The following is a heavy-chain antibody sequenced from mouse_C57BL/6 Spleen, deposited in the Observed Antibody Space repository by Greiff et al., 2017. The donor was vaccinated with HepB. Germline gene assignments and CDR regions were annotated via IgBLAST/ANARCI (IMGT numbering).Heavy chain of an antibody. V-gene: IGHV5-4*01. Sequence: EVQGVESGGGLVKPGGSLKLSCAASGFTFSSYAMSWVRQTPEKRLEWVATISDGGSYTYYPDNVKGRFTISRDNAKNNLYLQMSHLKSEDTAMYYCAREDYYGSSYDWYFDVWGTGTTVTVSS. J-gene: IGHJ1*03. CDR2: ISDGGSYT. CDR3: AREDYYGSSYDWYFDV. D-gene: IGHD1-1*01. CDR1: GFTFSSYA.